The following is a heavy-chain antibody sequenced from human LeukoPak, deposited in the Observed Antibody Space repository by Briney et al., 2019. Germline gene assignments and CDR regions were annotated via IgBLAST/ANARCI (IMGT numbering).Heavy chain of an antibody. CDR2: ISGSGGST. CDR1: GFTFSSYA. CDR3: AKGKDYSNYVAAFDY. V-gene: IGHV3-23*01. Sequence: GGSLRLSCGASGFTFSSYAMNWVSQAPGKGLEWVSGISGSGGSTYYADSVKGRFTISRDNSKNMLYLHMNSLRAEDTAVYYCAKGKDYSNYVAAFDYWGQGTLVTISS. J-gene: IGHJ4*02. D-gene: IGHD4-11*01.